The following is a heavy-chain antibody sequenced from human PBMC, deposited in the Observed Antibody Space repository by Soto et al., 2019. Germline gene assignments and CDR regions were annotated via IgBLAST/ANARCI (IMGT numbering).Heavy chain of an antibody. CDR2: IWYDGSNK. J-gene: IGHJ6*02. D-gene: IGHD6-25*01. V-gene: IGHV3-33*01. CDR1: GFTFSSYG. CDR3: ARAAADGPVYGMDV. Sequence: HPGGSLRLSCAASGFTFSSYGMHWVRQAPGKGLEWVAVIWYDGSNKYYADSVKGRFTISRDNSKNTLYLQMNSLRAEDTAVYYCARAAADGPVYGMDVWGQGTTVTVSS.